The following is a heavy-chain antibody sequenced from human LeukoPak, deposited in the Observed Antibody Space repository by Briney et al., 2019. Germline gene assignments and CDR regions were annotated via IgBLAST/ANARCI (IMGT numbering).Heavy chain of an antibody. V-gene: IGHV4-59*12. Sequence: SETLSLTCTVSVGSISSYYWSWIRQPPGKGLEWIGYIYYSGSTNYNPSLKSRVTISVDTSENQFSLKLSSVTAADTAVYYCARAYSSSWYWNWFDPWGQGTLVTVSS. CDR3: ARAYSSSWYWNWFDP. J-gene: IGHJ5*02. CDR1: VGSISSYY. CDR2: IYYSGST. D-gene: IGHD6-13*01.